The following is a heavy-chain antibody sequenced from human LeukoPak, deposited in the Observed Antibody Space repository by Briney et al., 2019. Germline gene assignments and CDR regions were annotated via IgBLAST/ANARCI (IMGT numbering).Heavy chain of an antibody. J-gene: IGHJ4*02. CDR1: GYSFTSYW. D-gene: IGHD2-21*01. Sequence: GESLKISCKGSGYSFTSYWIGWVRQMPGKGLEGMGIIYPGDSDTRYSPSFQGQVTISADKSISTAYMQWTSLKASDSAMYYCARVLIRGDEIDYWGQGTLVSVSS. CDR3: ARVLIRGDEIDY. V-gene: IGHV5-51*01. CDR2: IYPGDSDT.